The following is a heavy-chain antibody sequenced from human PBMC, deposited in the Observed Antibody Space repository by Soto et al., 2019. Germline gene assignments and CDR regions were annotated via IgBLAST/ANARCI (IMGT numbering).Heavy chain of an antibody. CDR3: ARWGVYSSSSGTHDAFDI. CDR1: GFTFSSYG. V-gene: IGHV3-33*01. D-gene: IGHD6-6*01. J-gene: IGHJ3*02. CDR2: IWYDGSNK. Sequence: SLRLSCAASGFTFSSYGMHWVRQAPGKGLEWVAVIWYDGSNKYYADSVKGRFTISRDNSKNTLYLQMNSLRAEDTAVYYCARWGVYSSSSGTHDAFDIWGQGTMVTVSS.